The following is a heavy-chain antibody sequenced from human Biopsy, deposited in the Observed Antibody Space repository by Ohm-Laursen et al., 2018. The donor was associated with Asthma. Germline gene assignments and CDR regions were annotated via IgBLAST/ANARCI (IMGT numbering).Heavy chain of an antibody. Sequence: TLSLTCAVSGGSSSSNYWSWIRQTPGKGLEWLGDTHHSGITNYSPSLSSRLTLSVDTSKNQFSLRLTSVTAADTAVYYCARGSPSRLSQWELLVSGGKRAHSYYGMDVWGQGTTVTVSS. J-gene: IGHJ6*02. CDR1: GGSSSSNY. CDR2: THHSGIT. CDR3: ARGSPSRLSQWELLVSGGKRAHSYYGMDV. V-gene: IGHV4-34*01. D-gene: IGHD1-26*01.